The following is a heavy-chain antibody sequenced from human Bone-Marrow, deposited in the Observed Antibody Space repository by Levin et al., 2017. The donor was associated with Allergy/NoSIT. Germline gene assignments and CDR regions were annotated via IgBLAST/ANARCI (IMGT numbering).Heavy chain of an antibody. J-gene: IGHJ4*02. CDR3: AREISGGDY. Sequence: GGSLRLSCAASGFTFSDHYMSWIRQAPGKGLEWISYISMNSIYTNYADSVKGRFTISRDNANNSLYLQMNSLRAGDTAVYFCAREISGGDYWGQGTLVIVSS. D-gene: IGHD2-15*01. CDR1: GFTFSDHY. V-gene: IGHV3-11*05. CDR2: ISMNSIYT.